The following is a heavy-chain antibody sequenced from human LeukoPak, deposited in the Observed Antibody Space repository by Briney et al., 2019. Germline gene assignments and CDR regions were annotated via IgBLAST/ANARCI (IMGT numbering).Heavy chain of an antibody. D-gene: IGHD4-23*01. J-gene: IGHJ4*02. V-gene: IGHV3-23*01. CDR3: ARRTTVVGPAPFDH. Sequence: GGSLRLSCAASGFSFSIYAMSWVRQAPGKGLEWVSAISPGGDTIYYLDSVKGRFTISRDNSKNTLYLQMNSLRAEDTAVYYCARRTTVVGPAPFDHWGQGTLVTVS. CDR2: ISPGGDTI. CDR1: GFSFSIYA.